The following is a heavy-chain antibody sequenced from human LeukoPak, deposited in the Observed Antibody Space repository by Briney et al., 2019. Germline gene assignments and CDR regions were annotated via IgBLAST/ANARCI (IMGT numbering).Heavy chain of an antibody. CDR2: MNPNSGNT. CDR1: GYTFTSYD. V-gene: IGHV1-8*01. CDR3: ARGEIQLWFSYYYYMDV. J-gene: IGHJ6*03. D-gene: IGHD5-18*01. Sequence: ASVNVSCKASGYTFTSYDINWVRQATGQGLEWMGWMNPNSGNTGYAQKFQGRVTMTRNTSISTAYMELSSLRSEDTAVYYCARGEIQLWFSYYYYMDVWGKGTTVTISS.